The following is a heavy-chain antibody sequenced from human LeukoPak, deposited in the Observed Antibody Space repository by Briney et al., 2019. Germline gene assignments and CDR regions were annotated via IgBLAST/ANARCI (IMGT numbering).Heavy chain of an antibody. D-gene: IGHD4-17*01. CDR2: IYYSGST. V-gene: IGHV4-59*01. CDR1: GGSISSYY. J-gene: IGHJ6*03. Sequence: HPETLSLTCTVSGGSISSYYWSWIRQPPGKGLEWIGYIYYSGSTSYNPSLKSRVTISVDTSKNQFSLKLSSVTAADTAVYYCARGVGGDYDYYYYYMDVWGKGTTVTVSS. CDR3: ARGVGGDYDYYYYYMDV.